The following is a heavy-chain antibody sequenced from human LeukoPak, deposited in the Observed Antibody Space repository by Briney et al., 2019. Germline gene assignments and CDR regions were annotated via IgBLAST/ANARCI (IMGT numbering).Heavy chain of an antibody. Sequence: GASVKVSCKASGYTFTSYGISWVRQAPGQGLEWMRWISAYNGNTNYAQKLQGRVTMTTDTSTSTAYMELRSLRSDDTAVYYCARVYDSSGYYYAGLIDYWGQGTLVTVSS. CDR1: GYTFTSYG. J-gene: IGHJ4*02. D-gene: IGHD3-22*01. V-gene: IGHV1-18*01. CDR3: ARVYDSSGYYYAGLIDY. CDR2: ISAYNGNT.